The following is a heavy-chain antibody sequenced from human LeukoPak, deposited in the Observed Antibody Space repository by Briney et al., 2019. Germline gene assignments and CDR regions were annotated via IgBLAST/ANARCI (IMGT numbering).Heavy chain of an antibody. J-gene: IGHJ4*02. D-gene: IGHD6-13*01. CDR2: IYRGGST. Sequence: PGGSLRLSCAASGFTVSSNYMSWVRQAPGEGLEWVSVIYRGGSTYYADSVKGRFTISRDNSRNTLYLQMNSLRAEDTAVYYCARGPSSSWAREDNWGQGSLVTVSS. CDR1: GFTVSSNY. CDR3: ARGPSSSWAREDN. V-gene: IGHV3-53*01.